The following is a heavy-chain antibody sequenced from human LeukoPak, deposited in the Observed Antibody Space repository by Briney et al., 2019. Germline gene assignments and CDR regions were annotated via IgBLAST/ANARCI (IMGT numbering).Heavy chain of an antibody. CDR1: GYTITDYG. D-gene: IGHD3-22*01. CDR3: ARVPLHDRNDYYYPH. Sequence: ASVKVSCKASGYTITDYGMHWVRQAPGQRLEWMAWINAGNGNAKYSQKFQGRVTITRDTSASTAYMELSSLRSEDTAVYYCARVPLHDRNDYYYPHWGQCTVVTVSS. J-gene: IGHJ1*01. V-gene: IGHV1-3*01. CDR2: INAGNGNA.